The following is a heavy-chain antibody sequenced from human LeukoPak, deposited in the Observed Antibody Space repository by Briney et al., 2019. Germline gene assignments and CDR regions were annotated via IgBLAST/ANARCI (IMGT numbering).Heavy chain of an antibody. V-gene: IGHV3-23*01. CDR3: EIALNARPTNVDS. D-gene: IGHD5-24*01. CDR2: ISSSGGTT. Sequence: GGSLRLSCVPSSFTFSTYAVNWIRQAPGKGLEWVSAISSSGGTTYYADSVKGRFSISRDNSKNTLYLRMNSLRAEDTAIYYCEIALNARPTNVDSWGQGTLVTVSA. J-gene: IGHJ4*02. CDR1: SFTFSTYA.